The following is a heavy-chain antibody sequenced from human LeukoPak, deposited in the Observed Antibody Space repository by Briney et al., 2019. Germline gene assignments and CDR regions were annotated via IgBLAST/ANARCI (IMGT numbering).Heavy chain of an antibody. V-gene: IGHV3-11*01. CDR1: GFTVSDYY. CDR3: ATDHYGSGYGSAFDF. J-gene: IGHJ4*02. D-gene: IGHD3-10*01. Sequence: PGRSLRLSCAASGFTVSDYYMTSIRQAPGEGLELVSYISSSGITIYYAYSVECRFTITRDNAKNSLSLQMPGLRTEDTAVYYCATDHYGSGYGSAFDFWGQGTLVTVSS. CDR2: ISSSGITI.